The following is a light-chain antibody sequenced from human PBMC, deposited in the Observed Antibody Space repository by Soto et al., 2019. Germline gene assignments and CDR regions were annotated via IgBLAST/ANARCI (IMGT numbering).Light chain of an antibody. V-gene: IGLV1-47*01. CDR1: SSNIGTNY. CDR3: AAWDDSLSGLV. Sequence: QSVLTQPPSASGTPGQRVTISCSGSSSNIGTNYVYWYQQLPGTAPKLLIYRNIQRPSGVPDRFSGSKSGTSASLAISGLRSEDEADYYCAAWDDSLSGLVFGGGTKVTVL. CDR2: RNI. J-gene: IGLJ2*01.